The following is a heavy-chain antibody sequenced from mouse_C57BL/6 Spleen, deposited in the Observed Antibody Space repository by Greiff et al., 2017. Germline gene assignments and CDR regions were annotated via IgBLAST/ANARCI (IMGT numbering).Heavy chain of an antibody. V-gene: IGHV1-19*01. D-gene: IGHD3-3*01. CDR1: GYTFTDYY. J-gene: IGHJ1*03. CDR2: INPYNGGT. Sequence: EVQLQESGPVLVKPGASVKMSCKASGYTFTDYYMNWVKQSHGKSLEWIGVINPYNGGTRYNQKCTCKATLTVDKSSSPAYMGLISLTSEYSAVYNCARRDVGYFCVWGTGTTVTVSS. CDR3: ARRDVGYFCV.